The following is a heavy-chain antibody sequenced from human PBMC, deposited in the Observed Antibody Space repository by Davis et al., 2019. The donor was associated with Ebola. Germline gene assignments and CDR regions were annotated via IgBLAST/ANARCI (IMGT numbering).Heavy chain of an antibody. CDR1: GGSISSSSYY. V-gene: IGHV4-39*07. J-gene: IGHJ6*02. Sequence: PSETLSLTCTVSGGSISSSSYYWGWIRQPPGKGLEWIGSIYYSGSTYYNPSLKSRVTISVDTSKNQFSLKLSSVTAADTAVYYCARDRGHRVASLPPSYYYYGMDVWGQGTTVTVSS. CDR2: IYYSGST. D-gene: IGHD2-15*01. CDR3: ARDRGHRVASLPPSYYYYGMDV.